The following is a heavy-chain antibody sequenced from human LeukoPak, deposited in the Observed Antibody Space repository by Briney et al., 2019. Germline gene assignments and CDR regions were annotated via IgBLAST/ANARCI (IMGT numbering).Heavy chain of an antibody. V-gene: IGHV5-51*01. CDR1: GYSFTSYW. CDR3: ARLPPSMHYFDY. CDR2: IYPGDSDT. J-gene: IGHJ4*02. Sequence: GESLKISWQGSGYSFTSYWIGGVRQMPGKGLDGMGIIYPGDSDTRYSPSFQGEVTISADKSISTAYLQWSSLKASDTAMYYRARLPPSMHYFDYWGQGTLVTVSS.